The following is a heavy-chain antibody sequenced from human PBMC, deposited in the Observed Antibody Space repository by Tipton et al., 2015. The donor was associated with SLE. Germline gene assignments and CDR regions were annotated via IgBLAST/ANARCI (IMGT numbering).Heavy chain of an antibody. V-gene: IGHV3-30*18. CDR2: ISYDGSNK. J-gene: IGHJ4*02. Sequence: SLRLSCAASGFTFSSYGMHWVRQAPGKGLEWVAVISYDGSNKYYADSVKGRFTISRDNSKNTLYLQMNSLRAEDTAVYYCAKGKLAYCGGDCYPTFDYWGQGTLVTVSS. CDR1: GFTFSSYG. CDR3: AKGKLAYCGGDCYPTFDY. D-gene: IGHD2-21*01.